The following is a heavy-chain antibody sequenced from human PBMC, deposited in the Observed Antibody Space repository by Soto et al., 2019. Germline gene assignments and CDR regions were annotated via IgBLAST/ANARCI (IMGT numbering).Heavy chain of an antibody. CDR3: ARAISGYVT. Sequence: QVQLVQSGAEMKKPGASVKLSCKASGITYNTYAIHWVRQAPGQGLEWMGWITAGNGDTRNSHNFQGRVTHTRDTSANTVYKDWDSLKLKDTGVYSCARAISGYVTWGQGTLVTVSS. D-gene: IGHD5-12*01. CDR1: GITYNTYA. V-gene: IGHV1-3*01. CDR2: ITAGNGDT. J-gene: IGHJ4*02.